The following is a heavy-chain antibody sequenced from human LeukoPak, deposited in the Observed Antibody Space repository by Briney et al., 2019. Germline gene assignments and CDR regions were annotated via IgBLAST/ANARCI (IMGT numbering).Heavy chain of an antibody. J-gene: IGHJ4*02. V-gene: IGHV4-39*07. D-gene: IGHD6-13*01. Sequence: SETLSLTCTVSGGSISSSSYYWGWIRQPPGKGLEWIGSIYYSGSTYYNPSLKSRVTISVDTSKNQFSLKLSSVTAADTAVYYCARIAAAAGPVDYWGQGTLVTVSS. CDR1: GGSISSSSYY. CDR3: ARIAAAAGPVDY. CDR2: IYYSGST.